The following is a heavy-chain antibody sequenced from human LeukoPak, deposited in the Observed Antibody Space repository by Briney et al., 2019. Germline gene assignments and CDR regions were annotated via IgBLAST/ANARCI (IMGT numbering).Heavy chain of an antibody. V-gene: IGHV3-21*01. CDR3: ARGKTSQNIVTRKTYNWFDP. CDR2: ISSSSDYI. D-gene: IGHD2/OR15-2a*01. J-gene: IGHJ5*02. CDR1: GFTFSSYD. Sequence: GGSLRLSCAASGFTFSSYDMNWVRQAPGKGLEWVSSISSSSDYIYYADSVKGRFTISRDNAKNSLYLQMKSLRAEDTAVYYCARGKTSQNIVTRKTYNWFDPWGQGTLVTVSS.